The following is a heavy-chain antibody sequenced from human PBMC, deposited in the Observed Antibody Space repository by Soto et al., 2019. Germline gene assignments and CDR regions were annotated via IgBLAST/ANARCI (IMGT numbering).Heavy chain of an antibody. D-gene: IGHD2-15*01. CDR3: AGGSVVAATLFDY. V-gene: IGHV4-31*03. CDR2: IYYSGGT. CDR1: GGSISSGGYY. J-gene: IGHJ4*02. Sequence: QVQLQESGPGLVKPSQTLSLTCTVSGGSISSGGYYWSWIRQHPGKGLGWIGYIYYSGGTYYNPSLKSRVTISVDTSKNQFSLKLSSVTAADTAVYYCAGGSVVAATLFDYWGQGTLVTVSS.